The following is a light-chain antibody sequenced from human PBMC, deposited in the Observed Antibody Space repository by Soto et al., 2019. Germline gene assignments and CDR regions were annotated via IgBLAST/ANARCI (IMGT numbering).Light chain of an antibody. Sequence: QSALTQPASVSGSPGQSITISCTGTSGDVGGSNSVSWYQHHPGKAPKLMIYEVNKRPSGVPDRFSGSKSGNTASLTVSGLQAEDEADYYCSSYAGSSNVFGTGTKLTVL. V-gene: IGLV2-8*01. CDR2: EVN. J-gene: IGLJ1*01. CDR1: SGDVGGSNS. CDR3: SSYAGSSNV.